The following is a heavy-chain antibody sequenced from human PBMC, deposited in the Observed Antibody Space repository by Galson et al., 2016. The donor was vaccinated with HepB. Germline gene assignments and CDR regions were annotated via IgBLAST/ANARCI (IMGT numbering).Heavy chain of an antibody. CDR2: ISSNGGRT. J-gene: IGHJ4*02. D-gene: IGHD3-22*01. CDR3: VKDLTRSSYFYDSSGYYYGDY. V-gene: IGHV3-64D*08. CDR1: GFTFSSYA. Sequence: SLRLSCAASGFTFSSYAMHWVRQAPGKGLEYVSAISSNGGRTYYADSVKGRFTISRDNSKNTLYLQISSLRAEDTAVYYCVKDLTRSSYFYDSSGYYYGDYWGQGTLVTVSS.